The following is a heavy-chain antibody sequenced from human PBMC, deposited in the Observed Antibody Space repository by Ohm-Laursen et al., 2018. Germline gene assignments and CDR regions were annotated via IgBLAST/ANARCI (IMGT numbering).Heavy chain of an antibody. Sequence: SLRLSCAASGFTFSDYYMNWIRQAPGKGLEWVSYISSSARTIYYADSVKGRFTISRDNAKNSLYLQMNSLRAEDTAVYYCARCKQPRDYYGMDVWGQGTTVTVSS. CDR2: ISSSARTI. CDR1: GFTFSDYY. CDR3: ARCKQPRDYYGMDV. D-gene: IGHD6-13*01. V-gene: IGHV3-11*01. J-gene: IGHJ6*02.